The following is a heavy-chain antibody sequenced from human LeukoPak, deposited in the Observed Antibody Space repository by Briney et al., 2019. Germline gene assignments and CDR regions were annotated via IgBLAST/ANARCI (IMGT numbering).Heavy chain of an antibody. CDR2: IKQDGSEK. D-gene: IGHD3-10*01. J-gene: IGHJ4*02. Sequence: PGGSLRLSCAASGFTFSSYWMSWVRQAPGKGLDWVANIKQDGSEKYYVDSVKGRFTIFRDNAKNLLYLQMNSLRAEDTAVYYCAREPYYYGSGSYLDYWGQGTLVTVSS. CDR1: GFTFSSYW. CDR3: AREPYYYGSGSYLDY. V-gene: IGHV3-7*01.